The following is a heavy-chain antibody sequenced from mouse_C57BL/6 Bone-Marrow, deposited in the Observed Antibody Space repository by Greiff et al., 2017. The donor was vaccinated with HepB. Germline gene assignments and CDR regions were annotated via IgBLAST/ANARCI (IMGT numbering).Heavy chain of an antibody. CDR3: ARDEGNYVFDY. J-gene: IGHJ2*01. Sequence: EVQVVESGGGLVKPGGSLKLSCAASGFTFSSYAMSWVRQTPEKRLEWVATISDGGSYTYYPDNVKGRFTISRDNAKNNLYLQMSHLKSEDTAMYYCARDEGNYVFDYWGQGTTLTVSS. CDR1: GFTFSSYA. V-gene: IGHV5-4*01. CDR2: ISDGGSYT. D-gene: IGHD2-1*01.